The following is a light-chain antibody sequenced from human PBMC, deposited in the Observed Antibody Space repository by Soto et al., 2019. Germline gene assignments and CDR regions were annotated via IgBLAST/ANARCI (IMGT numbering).Light chain of an antibody. Sequence: EIVLTQSPATLSLSPGERATLSCRASQSVSSYLAWYQQKPGQAPRLLIYDASNGATGIPARFSGSGSGTEFTLTISRLEPEDFTVYYCHHYETFGQGTKVDI. CDR2: DAS. CDR3: HHYET. V-gene: IGKV3-11*01. CDR1: QSVSSY. J-gene: IGKJ1*01.